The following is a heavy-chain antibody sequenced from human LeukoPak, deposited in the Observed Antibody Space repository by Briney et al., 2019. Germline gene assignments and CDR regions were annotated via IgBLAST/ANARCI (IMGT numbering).Heavy chain of an antibody. V-gene: IGHV3-7*01. CDR3: ATSGYSYALNY. J-gene: IGHJ1*01. D-gene: IGHD2-2*03. CDR2: IKGDESEK. Sequence: QPGGSLRPSCAASGFSFSTDWMTWVRQAPGKGLEWVANIKGDESEKYYVDSVMGRFTISRDYAKNSLYLQMSSLRAEDTAVYYCATSGYSYALNYWGQGTLVTVSS. CDR1: GFSFSTDW.